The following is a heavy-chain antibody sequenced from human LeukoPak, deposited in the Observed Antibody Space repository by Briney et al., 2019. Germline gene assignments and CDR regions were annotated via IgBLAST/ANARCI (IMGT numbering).Heavy chain of an antibody. CDR3: AKAYYDSSGYHPEYFQH. D-gene: IGHD3-22*01. J-gene: IGHJ1*01. Sequence: GGSLRLSCAASGFTFSSFAMTCVRQAPGKGLEWVSTISGSGVSTFFADSVKGRFTISRDNSKNALYLQMTSLRAEDTAVYYCAKAYYDSSGYHPEYFQHWGQGTLVTVSS. CDR2: ISGSGVST. V-gene: IGHV3-23*01. CDR1: GFTFSSFA.